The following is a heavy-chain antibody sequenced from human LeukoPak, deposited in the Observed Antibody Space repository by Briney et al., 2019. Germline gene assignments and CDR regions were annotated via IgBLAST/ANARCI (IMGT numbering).Heavy chain of an antibody. V-gene: IGHV4-34*01. CDR1: GGSFSGYY. D-gene: IGHD3-22*01. CDR3: ARGSQYYDSSGYSNYYYYMDV. J-gene: IGHJ6*03. Sequence: PSETLSLTCAVYGGSFSGYYWSWIRRPPGKGLEWIGEINHSGSTNYNPSLKSRVTISVDSSKNQFSLKLSSVTAADTAVYYCARGSQYYDSSGYSNYYYYMDVWGKGTTVTVSS. CDR2: INHSGST.